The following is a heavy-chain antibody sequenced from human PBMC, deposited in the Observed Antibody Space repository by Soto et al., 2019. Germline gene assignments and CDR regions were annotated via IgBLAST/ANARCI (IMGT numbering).Heavy chain of an antibody. CDR2: ISGSDGST. V-gene: IGHV3-23*01. D-gene: IGHD1-26*01. J-gene: IGHJ4*02. CDR3: ASGLLEGSTTHIFDY. CDR1: EFTFTSYA. Sequence: GGSLRLSCAASEFTFTSYAMSWVRQAPGKGLEWVSGISGSDGSTYYADSVKGRFTISRDNSKNTLYLQMNSLRAEDTAVYYCASGLLEGSTTHIFDYWGQGTLVTVSS.